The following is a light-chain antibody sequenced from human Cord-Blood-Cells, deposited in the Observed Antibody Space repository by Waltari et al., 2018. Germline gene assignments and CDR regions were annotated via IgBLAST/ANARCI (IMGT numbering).Light chain of an antibody. CDR2: WAS. Sequence: DIVMTQSPDSLAVSLGERATINCKSSQSVLFSSNNQNHLAWYQQKPGQPPKLLIYWASTRESGVPDRFSGSGSGTDFTLTISSLQAEDVAVYYCQQYYSTLYTFGQGTKLEIK. CDR3: QQYYSTLYT. J-gene: IGKJ2*01. CDR1: QSVLFSSNNQNH. V-gene: IGKV4-1*01.